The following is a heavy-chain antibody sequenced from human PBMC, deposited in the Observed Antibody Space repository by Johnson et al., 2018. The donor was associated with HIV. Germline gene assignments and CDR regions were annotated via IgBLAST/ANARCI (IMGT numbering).Heavy chain of an antibody. CDR2: TRNKANSYTT. J-gene: IGHJ3*02. CDR1: GFTFSSYA. D-gene: IGHD3-22*01. V-gene: IGHV3-72*01. Sequence: EVQLVESGGGLVQPGGSLRLSCAASGFTFSSYAMSWVRQAPGKGLEWVGRTRNKANSYTTEYAASVKGRFTISRDDSKNSLYLQMDSLRAEDTAVYYCARGFDSSGYYWGHSLGKGFDIWGQGTVVTVSS. CDR3: ARGFDSSGYYWGHSLGKGFDI.